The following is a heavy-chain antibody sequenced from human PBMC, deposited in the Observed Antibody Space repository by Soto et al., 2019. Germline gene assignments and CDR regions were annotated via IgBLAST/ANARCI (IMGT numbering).Heavy chain of an antibody. CDR3: ASAMTPPGAPAWYYFDS. D-gene: IGHD2-8*02. CDR2: FSLSGTT. V-gene: IGHV4-4*07. J-gene: IGHJ4*02. Sequence: SETLSLPCTVSGASITGSSSWGWIRQPAGKGLEWIGRFSLSGTTSYNPSLRSRSPTSADVSYNQFSLRLTSVTPPTPPFYYCASAMTPPGAPAWYYFDSWGQGTPVTVSS. CDR1: GASITGSSS.